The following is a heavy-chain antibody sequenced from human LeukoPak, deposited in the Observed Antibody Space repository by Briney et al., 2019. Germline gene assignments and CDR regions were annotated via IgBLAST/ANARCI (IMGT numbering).Heavy chain of an antibody. Sequence: GGSLRLSCAASGFSFSRYWMSWVRQAPGKGLEWVSAISGSGGSTYYADSVKGRFTISRDNSKNTLYLQMNSLRAEDTAVYYCAKDRTYYYDSSGYRSYYFDYWGQGTLVTVSS. J-gene: IGHJ4*02. D-gene: IGHD3-22*01. V-gene: IGHV3-23*01. CDR3: AKDRTYYYDSSGYRSYYFDY. CDR1: GFSFSRYW. CDR2: ISGSGGST.